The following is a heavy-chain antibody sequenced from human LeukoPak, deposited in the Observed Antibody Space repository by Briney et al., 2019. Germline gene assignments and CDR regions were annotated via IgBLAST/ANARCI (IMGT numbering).Heavy chain of an antibody. CDR3: ARGEYVISGYRNDAFDI. J-gene: IGHJ3*02. CDR2: INPNSGAT. D-gene: IGHD3-22*01. CDR1: GYTFTDYY. Sequence: GASVKVSCKASGYTFTDYYMHWVRQAPGQRLEWMGWINPNSGATKYAQKFQGRVTTTRDTSISTAYMELSRLTSDDTAVYYCARGEYVISGYRNDAFDIWGQGTMVTVSS. V-gene: IGHV1-2*02.